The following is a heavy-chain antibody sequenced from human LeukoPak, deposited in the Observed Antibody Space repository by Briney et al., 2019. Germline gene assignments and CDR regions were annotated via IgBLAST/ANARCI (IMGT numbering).Heavy chain of an antibody. CDR2: IWYDGSNK. CDR1: GFTFSSYG. J-gene: IGHJ4*02. Sequence: GRSLRLSCAASGFTFSSYGMHWVRQAPGKGLEWVAVIWYDGSNKYYADSVKGRFTISRDNSKNTLYLQMDSLRAEDTAVYSCAREHYGDLYFDYWGQGTLVTVSS. D-gene: IGHD4-17*01. V-gene: IGHV3-33*01. CDR3: AREHYGDLYFDY.